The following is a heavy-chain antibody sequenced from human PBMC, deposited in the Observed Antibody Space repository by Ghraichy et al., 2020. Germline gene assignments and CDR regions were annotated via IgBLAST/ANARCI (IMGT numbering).Heavy chain of an antibody. CDR1: GYSIGSGYY. CDR3: ARLGGPVRLYYFDY. D-gene: IGHD3-16*01. Sequence: SETLSLTCDVSGYSIGSGYYWGWIRQSPGKGLEWIGAILHTGSTTYCPSLKSRVTISIDTSRNQFSLRLSSVTAADTDVYYCARLGGPVRLYYFDYWGQGILVPVSS. J-gene: IGHJ4*02. CDR2: ILHTGST. V-gene: IGHV4-38-2*01.